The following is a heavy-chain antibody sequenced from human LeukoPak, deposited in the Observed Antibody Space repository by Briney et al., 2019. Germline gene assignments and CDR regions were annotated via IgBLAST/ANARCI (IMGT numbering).Heavy chain of an antibody. J-gene: IGHJ3*02. CDR3: ARDRTGDLDAFDI. Sequence: GASVKVSCKASGYTFTSYDINWVRQATGQGLEWMGWMNPNSGNTGYAQKFQGRVTITRNTSISTAYMELSSLRSEGTAVYYCARDRTGDLDAFDIWGQGTMVTVSS. CDR2: MNPNSGNT. CDR1: GYTFTSYD. V-gene: IGHV1-8*03. D-gene: IGHD7-27*01.